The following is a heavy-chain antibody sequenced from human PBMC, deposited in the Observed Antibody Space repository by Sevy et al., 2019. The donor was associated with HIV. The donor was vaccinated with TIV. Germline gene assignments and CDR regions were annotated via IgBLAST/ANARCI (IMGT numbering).Heavy chain of an antibody. Sequence: GGSPRLSCAASGFTFSSYAMSWVRQAPGKGLEWVSAISGSGGSTYYADSVKGRFTISRDNSKNTLYLQMNSLRAEDTAVYYCAKGTHYDFWSGPDYWGQGTLVTVYS. D-gene: IGHD3-3*01. V-gene: IGHV3-23*01. CDR3: AKGTHYDFWSGPDY. CDR1: GFTFSSYA. J-gene: IGHJ4*02. CDR2: ISGSGGST.